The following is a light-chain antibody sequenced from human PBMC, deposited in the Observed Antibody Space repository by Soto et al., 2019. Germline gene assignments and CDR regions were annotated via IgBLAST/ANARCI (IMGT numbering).Light chain of an antibody. Sequence: DIQMTQSPSTLSASVGDRVTITCRASQSISSWLAWYQQKPGKAPKLLIYKASSLESGVPSRFSGSGSGTGFALTISSLQPEDFATYYCQQCNSYPFTFGPRTKVDIK. V-gene: IGKV1-5*03. J-gene: IGKJ3*01. CDR2: KAS. CDR1: QSISSW. CDR3: QQCNSYPFT.